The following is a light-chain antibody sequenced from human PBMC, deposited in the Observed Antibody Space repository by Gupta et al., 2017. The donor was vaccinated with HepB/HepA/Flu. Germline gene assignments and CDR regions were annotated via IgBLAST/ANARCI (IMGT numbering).Light chain of an antibody. Sequence: NVLTHSPHPLSLSRGERATLSCRVSQSVSSNFLAWYQQKPGQAPRLLIFCASSRGAGIPDRFTGSGSGTDFTLTISRLEPEDFAVYCCQQYGSLPYTFGQGTKLEIK. CDR1: QSVSSNF. J-gene: IGKJ2*01. V-gene: IGKV3-20*01. CDR2: CAS. CDR3: QQYGSLPYT.